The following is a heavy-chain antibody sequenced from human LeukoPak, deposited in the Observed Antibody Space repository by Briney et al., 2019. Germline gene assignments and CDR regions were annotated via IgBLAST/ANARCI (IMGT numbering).Heavy chain of an antibody. J-gene: IGHJ4*02. CDR1: GGSVSDDIYY. V-gene: IGHV4-61*01. D-gene: IGHD2-2*01. CDR2: VYYSGST. CDR3: ARTLYPYYLDY. Sequence: PSETLSLTCTVSGGSVSDDIYYWSWIRQPPGKGLEWIGYVYYSGSTNYNPSLRSRITISVDTSKNQFSLKLSSVTAADMAVYFCARTLYPYYLDYWGQGTLVTVSS.